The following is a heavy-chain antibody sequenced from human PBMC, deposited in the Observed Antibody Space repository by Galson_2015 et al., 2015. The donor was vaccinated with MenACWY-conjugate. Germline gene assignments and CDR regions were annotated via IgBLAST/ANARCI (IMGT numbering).Heavy chain of an antibody. V-gene: IGHV3-48*04. D-gene: IGHD3-9*01. Sequence: SLRLSCAASGFTFSSYWMTWFRQAPGKGLEWVSYISSSSYTIYYADSVKGRFTISRDDARNSLYLQMNSLRADDTAVYYCARRVYNILTGYNYYGMDVWGQGTTVTVSS. J-gene: IGHJ6*02. CDR1: GFTFSSYW. CDR3: ARRVYNILTGYNYYGMDV. CDR2: ISSSSYTI.